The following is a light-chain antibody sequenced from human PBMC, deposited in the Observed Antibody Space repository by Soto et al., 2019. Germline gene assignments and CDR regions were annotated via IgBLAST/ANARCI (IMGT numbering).Light chain of an antibody. CDR3: QQRSKWPLT. V-gene: IGKV3-11*01. J-gene: IGKJ4*01. Sequence: EIVLTQSPATLSMSPGERATLSCRASESISSYLAWYQQKPGQAPSLLIYDASNRATGIPARFSGSGSGTDFTLTIDNLEAEDFAVYYCQQRSKWPLTFGGGTKWRSN. CDR1: ESISSY. CDR2: DAS.